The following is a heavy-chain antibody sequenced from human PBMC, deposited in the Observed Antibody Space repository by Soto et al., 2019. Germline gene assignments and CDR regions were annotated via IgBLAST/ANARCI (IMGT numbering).Heavy chain of an antibody. CDR3: ARERDIVVPPHYYYGMDV. CDR1: GGSISSYY. D-gene: IGHD2-2*01. J-gene: IGHJ6*02. CDR2: IYTSGST. V-gene: IGHV4-4*07. Sequence: PSATRSITGTVSGGSISSYYWSWIRQPAGEGLEWIGRIYTSGSTNYNPSLKSRVTMSVDTSKNQFSLKLSSVTAADTAVYYCARERDIVVPPHYYYGMDVWGQGTTVTVSS.